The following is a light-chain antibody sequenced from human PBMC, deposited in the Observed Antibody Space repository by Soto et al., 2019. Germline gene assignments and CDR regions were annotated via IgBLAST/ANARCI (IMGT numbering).Light chain of an antibody. CDR3: QQYNNWPPYT. CDR2: GAS. V-gene: IGKV3-15*01. Sequence: EIVMTQSPATLSVSPGDRATVSCRASQSISSNVAWYQHKPGQAPRLLIYGASTRATGIPDRFSGSGSGAEFTLTISNLQSEDFAVYYCQQYNNWPPYTFGQGTKLEIK. J-gene: IGKJ2*01. CDR1: QSISSN.